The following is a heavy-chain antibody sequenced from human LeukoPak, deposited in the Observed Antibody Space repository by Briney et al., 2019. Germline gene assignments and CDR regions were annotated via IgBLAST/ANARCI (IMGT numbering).Heavy chain of an antibody. Sequence: GGSLRLSCAASGFTFSTYSGNWIRQAPGKGLEWVSSIDSSGGYMFYADSVKGRFIISRDNAKDSLYLQMNSLRVEDTAVYYCLRGDRRDYWGQGTLVTVSS. V-gene: IGHV3-21*06. CDR3: LRGDRRDY. J-gene: IGHJ4*02. CDR1: GFTFSTYS. CDR2: IDSSGGYM.